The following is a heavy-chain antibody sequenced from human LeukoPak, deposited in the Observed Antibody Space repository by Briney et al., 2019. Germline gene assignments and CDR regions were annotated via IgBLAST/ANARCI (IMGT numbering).Heavy chain of an antibody. D-gene: IGHD1-26*01. CDR2: IYYSGST. CDR3: ARHGSYAYNWFDP. J-gene: IGHJ5*02. Sequence: PSETLSLTCTVSGGSISSSSYYWGWIRQPPGKGLEWIGSIYYSGSTYYNPSLKSRVTISVDTSKNQFSLKLSSVTAADTDVYYCARHGSYAYNWFDPWGQGTLVTVSS. V-gene: IGHV4-39*01. CDR1: GGSISSSSYY.